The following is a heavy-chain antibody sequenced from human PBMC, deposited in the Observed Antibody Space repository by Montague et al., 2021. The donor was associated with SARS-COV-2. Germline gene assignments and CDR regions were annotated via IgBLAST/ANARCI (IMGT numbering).Heavy chain of an antibody. CDR1: GGSIRSSSPF. CDR2: ISYSGST. Sequence: SESLSLTCTVSGGSIRSSSPFWGWFRQPPGQRLEWIGTISYSGSTYYSPPLKSRVIISADTSKNQFSLNLRSVTAADTAVYFCGLGRGFAVGNHYYYSYGLDVWGQGTTVTVSS. J-gene: IGHJ6*02. D-gene: IGHD3-10*01. V-gene: IGHV4-39*07. CDR3: GLGRGFAVGNHYYYSYGLDV.